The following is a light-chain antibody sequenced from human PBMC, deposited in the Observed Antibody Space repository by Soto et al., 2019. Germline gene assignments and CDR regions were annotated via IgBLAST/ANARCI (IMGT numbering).Light chain of an antibody. V-gene: IGLV1-51*01. Sequence: SVLTQPPSVSAAPGQTVTISCSGSSSNIGNNYVSWYQQFPGTAPKLLIYENNKRPSGIPDLFSGSKTGTSATLGITGLQTGDEADYYCGTWDSSLSAVFGGGTKLTVL. CDR1: SSNIGNNY. J-gene: IGLJ2*01. CDR3: GTWDSSLSAV. CDR2: ENN.